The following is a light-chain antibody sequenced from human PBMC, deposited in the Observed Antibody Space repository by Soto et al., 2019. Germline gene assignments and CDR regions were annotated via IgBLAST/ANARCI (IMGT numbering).Light chain of an antibody. CDR3: QHCCSSPHT. Sequence: EIVLSQSPATLSLSPGERATVSCRARQSVSSYLAWYQLKPGQAPRLLISDASNRATGIPARFSGSGSGTDFTLTISSLEPEDFAVYYCQHCCSSPHTFGEGTKVEIK. J-gene: IGKJ4*01. CDR2: DAS. V-gene: IGKV3-11*01. CDR1: QSVSSY.